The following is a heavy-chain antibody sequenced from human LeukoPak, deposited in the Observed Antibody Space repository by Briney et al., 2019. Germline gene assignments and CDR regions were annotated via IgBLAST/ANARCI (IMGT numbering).Heavy chain of an antibody. D-gene: IGHD3-10*01. CDR2: ISSSGSTI. Sequence: GGSLRLSCAASGFTFSDYYMSWIRQAPGKGLEWVSYISSSGSTIYYADSVKGRFTISRDNAKNSLYLQMNSLRAEDTAVYYCARHMVRGVSRRARGHNYYYYGMDVWGQGTTVTVSS. CDR3: ARHMVRGVSRRARGHNYYYYGMDV. CDR1: GFTFSDYY. J-gene: IGHJ6*02. V-gene: IGHV3-11*01.